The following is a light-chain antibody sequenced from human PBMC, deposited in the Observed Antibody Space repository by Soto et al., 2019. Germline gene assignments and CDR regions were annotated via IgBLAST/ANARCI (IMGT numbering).Light chain of an antibody. J-gene: IGKJ4*01. CDR2: GAS. Sequence: EKVMTQSPATVSVSPGERATLSCRASQSVNSDLAWYQQKPGQTPRLLIYGASTRATGIPARFSGSGSGTEFTLTIGSLQSEDFVVYYCQQYNDWPFTFGGGTKVEIK. V-gene: IGKV3-15*01. CDR1: QSVNSD. CDR3: QQYNDWPFT.